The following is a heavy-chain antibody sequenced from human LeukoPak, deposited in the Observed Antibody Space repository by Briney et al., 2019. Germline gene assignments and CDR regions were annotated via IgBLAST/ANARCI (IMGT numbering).Heavy chain of an antibody. J-gene: IGHJ4*02. CDR1: GYTFTTHD. CDR2: MSPNSGDT. CDR3: VRTPPNWGFDY. V-gene: IGHV1-8*01. D-gene: IGHD7-27*01. Sequence: ASVKVTCKASGYTFTTHDINWVRQATGQGLEWLGWMSPNSGDTGYAQKFQGRVTMTSDSSISTAYMELSSLRSEDTAIYYCVRTPPNWGFDYWGQGTLVTVSS.